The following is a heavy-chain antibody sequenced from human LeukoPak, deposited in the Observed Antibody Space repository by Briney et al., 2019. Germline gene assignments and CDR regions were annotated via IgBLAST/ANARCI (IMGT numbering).Heavy chain of an antibody. V-gene: IGHV4-61*02. D-gene: IGHD6-13*01. CDR2: IYTSGST. J-gene: IGHJ3*02. Sequence: SETLSLTCTVSGGSISSGSYYWSWIRQPAGKGLEWIGRIYTSGSTNYNPSLKSRVTISVDTSKNQFSLKLSSVTAADTAAYYCAREVGSSSYAFDIWGQGTMVTVSS. CDR3: AREVGSSSYAFDI. CDR1: GGSISSGSYY.